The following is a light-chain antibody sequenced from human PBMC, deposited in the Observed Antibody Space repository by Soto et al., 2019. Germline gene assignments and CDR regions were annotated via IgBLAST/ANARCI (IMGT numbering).Light chain of an antibody. CDR3: SSYAGSSTWV. Sequence: QSALTQPASVSGSPGQSITISCTGTSSDVGSYNVVSWYQQHPGKAPKLMIYEGSKRPSGVSNRFSGSKSDNTASLTISGLQAEDEADYYCSSYAGSSTWVFGGGTKVTVL. CDR2: EGS. CDR1: SSDVGSYNV. V-gene: IGLV2-23*01. J-gene: IGLJ2*01.